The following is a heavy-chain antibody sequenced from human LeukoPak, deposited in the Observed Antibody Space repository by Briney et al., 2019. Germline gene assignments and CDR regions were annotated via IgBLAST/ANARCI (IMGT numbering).Heavy chain of an antibody. V-gene: IGHV3-48*01. J-gene: IGHJ6*02. CDR2: ISSSSSTI. D-gene: IGHD3-10*01. CDR3: ARGDYYGSGSYYNDYYYGMDV. Sequence: GGSLRLSCAASGFTFSSYSMNWVRQAPGKGLERVSYISSSSSTIYYADSVKGRFTISRDNAKNSLYLQMNSLRAEDTAVYYCARGDYYGSGSYYNDYYYGMDVWGQGTTVTVSS. CDR1: GFTFSSYS.